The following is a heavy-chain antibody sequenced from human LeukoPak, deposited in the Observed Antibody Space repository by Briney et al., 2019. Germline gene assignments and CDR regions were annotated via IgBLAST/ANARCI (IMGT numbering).Heavy chain of an antibody. CDR1: GYTLTGCY. D-gene: IGHD3-10*01. Sequence: GASVKVSCKASGYTLTGCYMHWVRQAPGQGLEWMGWINPNSGGTNYAQRFQGRVTMTRDTSISTAYMELSRLRSDDTAVYYCARGSAGVRGVTLSYWGQGTLVTVSS. V-gene: IGHV1-2*02. J-gene: IGHJ4*02. CDR3: ARGSAGVRGVTLSY. CDR2: INPNSGGT.